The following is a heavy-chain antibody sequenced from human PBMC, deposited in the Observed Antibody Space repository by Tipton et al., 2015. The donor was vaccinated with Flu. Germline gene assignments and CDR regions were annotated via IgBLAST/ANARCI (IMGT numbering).Heavy chain of an antibody. Sequence: GLVKPSQTLSLTCVISGDSVSSKVATWNWIRQSPSRGLEWLGKTYQRSMWHHIYAVSLKGRITITPDTSKNQFSLQLNSVTPDDPAVFYCARGSGSVPKDWFDPRGQGTQVPVSA. CDR1: GDSVSSKVAT. CDR3: ARGSGSVPKDWFDP. V-gene: IGHV6-1*01. J-gene: IGHJ5*02. D-gene: IGHD3-10*01. CDR2: TYQRSMWHH.